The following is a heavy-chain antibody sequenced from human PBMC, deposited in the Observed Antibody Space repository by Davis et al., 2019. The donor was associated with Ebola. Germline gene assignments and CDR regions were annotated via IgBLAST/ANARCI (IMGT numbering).Heavy chain of an antibody. CDR2: IKHDGSEK. Sequence: PGGSLRLSCSASGFTLSDYWMTWVRQAPGKGLEWVANIKHDGSEKYYVDSVKGRFTISRDIAENSLFLQMKSLRTEDTAVYYCARDRWGGLPGYWGQGTLVTVSS. D-gene: IGHD3-16*01. V-gene: IGHV3-7*03. J-gene: IGHJ4*02. CDR1: GFTLSDYW. CDR3: ARDRWGGLPGY.